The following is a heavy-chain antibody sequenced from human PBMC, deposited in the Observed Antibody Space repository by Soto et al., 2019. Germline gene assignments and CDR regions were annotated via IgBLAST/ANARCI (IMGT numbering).Heavy chain of an antibody. Sequence: WVREALRKGLEWIGSICXSRXTXSXXXLXXRVTISVDTSKNQFSLKLSSATAADTAVYYCARHDAAMVRLAYYFDYWGQGTLVTVTS. J-gene: IGHJ4*02. CDR2: ICXSRXT. D-gene: IGHD5-18*01. V-gene: IGHV4-39*01. CDR3: ARHDAAMVRLAYYFDY.